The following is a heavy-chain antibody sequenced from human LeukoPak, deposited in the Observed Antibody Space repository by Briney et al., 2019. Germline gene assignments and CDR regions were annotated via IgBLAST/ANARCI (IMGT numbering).Heavy chain of an antibody. J-gene: IGHJ6*03. D-gene: IGHD6-19*01. Sequence: ASVKVSCKASGYTFTTYAINWVRQAPGQGLEGMGWINTNTGNPTYAQGFTGRFVFSLDTSVSTAYLQISSLKAEDTAVYYCARVGIQQWLVVNYYYMDVWGKGTTVTVSS. CDR2: INTNTGNP. CDR1: GYTFTTYA. CDR3: ARVGIQQWLVVNYYYMDV. V-gene: IGHV7-4-1*02.